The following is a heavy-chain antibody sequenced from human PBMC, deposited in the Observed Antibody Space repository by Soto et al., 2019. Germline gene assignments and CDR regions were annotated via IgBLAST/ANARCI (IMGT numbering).Heavy chain of an antibody. CDR2: ISGSGGST. J-gene: IGHJ3*02. D-gene: IGHD2-21*01. Sequence: GGSLRLSCAASGFTFSSYAMSWVRQAPGKGLEWVSAISGSGGSTYYADSVKGRFTISRDNSKNTLYLQMNSLRAEDTAVYYCANPSAVDPDAFDIWGQGTMVTASS. V-gene: IGHV3-23*01. CDR1: GFTFSSYA. CDR3: ANPSAVDPDAFDI.